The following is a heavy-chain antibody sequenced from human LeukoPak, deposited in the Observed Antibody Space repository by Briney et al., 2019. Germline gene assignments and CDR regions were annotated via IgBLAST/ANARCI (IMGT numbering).Heavy chain of an antibody. D-gene: IGHD2/OR15-2a*01. V-gene: IGHV3-21*01. Sequence: PGGSLRLSCAASGFTFSSYSMSWVRQAPGKGLEWVSSISSSSSYIYYADSVKGRFTISRDNAKNSLYLQMNSLRAEDTAVYYCARDPPPQIAFHYWGQGTLVTVSS. CDR1: GFTFSSYS. CDR3: ARDPPPQIAFHY. J-gene: IGHJ4*02. CDR2: ISSSSSYI.